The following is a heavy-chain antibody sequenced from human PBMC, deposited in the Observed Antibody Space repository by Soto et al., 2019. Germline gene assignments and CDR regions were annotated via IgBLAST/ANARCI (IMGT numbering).Heavy chain of an antibody. CDR1: GYTFTSYG. J-gene: IGHJ4*02. V-gene: IGHV1-18*04. Sequence: ASVKVSCKASGYTFTSYGISWVRQAPGQGLEWMGWISAYNGNTNYAQKLQGRVTMTTDTSTSTAYMELRSLRSDDTAVYYRARGHYYDSSGYPDDYWGQGTLVTVSS. CDR2: ISAYNGNT. D-gene: IGHD3-22*01. CDR3: ARGHYYDSSGYPDDY.